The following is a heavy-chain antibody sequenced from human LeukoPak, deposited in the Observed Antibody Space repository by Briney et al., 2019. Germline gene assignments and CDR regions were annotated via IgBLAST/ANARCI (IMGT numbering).Heavy chain of an antibody. CDR2: IYNSGTT. J-gene: IGHJ4*01. D-gene: IGHD3-10*01. CDR1: GDSISSTSYY. Sequence: SETLSLTCTVSGDSISSTSYYWDWIRQPPGKGLEWLGSIYNSGTTYYNPSLKSRVTISVDTSKNHFSLKVSSVTAADTAVYYCASRVYGLGSFNYWGQGTLVTVSS. CDR3: ASRVYGLGSFNY. V-gene: IGHV4-39*02.